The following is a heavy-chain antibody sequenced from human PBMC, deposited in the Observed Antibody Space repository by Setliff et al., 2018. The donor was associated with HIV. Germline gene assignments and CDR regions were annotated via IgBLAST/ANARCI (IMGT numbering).Heavy chain of an antibody. CDR1: GYTFTGYY. V-gene: IGHV1-2*06. CDR2: INPNSGGT. J-gene: IGHJ3*02. Sequence: ASVKVSCKASGYTFTGYYMHWVRQAPGQGLEWMGRINPNSGGTNYPQKFQGRVTMTRDTSISTVYMELSRLRSDDTAVYYCARGTRVGANDAFDIWGQGTMVTVSA. D-gene: IGHD1-26*01. CDR3: ARGTRVGANDAFDI.